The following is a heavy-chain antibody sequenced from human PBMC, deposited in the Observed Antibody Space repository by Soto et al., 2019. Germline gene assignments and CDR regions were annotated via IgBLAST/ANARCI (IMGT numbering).Heavy chain of an antibody. V-gene: IGHV4-39*01. D-gene: IGHD3-10*01. CDR2: IYYSGST. J-gene: IGHJ4*02. CDR3: ARRGSGSYSDY. Sequence: SETLSLTCTVSGGSISSSSYYWGWIRQPPGKGLEWIGSIYYSGSTYYNPSLKSRVTISVDTSKNQFSLKLSSVTAADTAVYYCARRGSGSYSDYWGQGTVVTVSS. CDR1: GGSISSSSYY.